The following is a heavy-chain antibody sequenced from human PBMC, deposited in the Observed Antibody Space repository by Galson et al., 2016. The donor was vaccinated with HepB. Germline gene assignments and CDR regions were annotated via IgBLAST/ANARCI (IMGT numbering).Heavy chain of an antibody. D-gene: IGHD6-13*01. J-gene: IGHJ3*02. CDR3: AREAIAAAGTHDAFDI. CDR2: IYSGGST. V-gene: IGHV3-53*01. CDR1: GFSVSSNY. Sequence: SLRLSCAASGFSVSSNYIIWVRQAPGKGLGWVSAIYSGGSTYYADAVKGHFTVSRDNPKNTVYLQMNSLRAEDTAVYYFAREAIAAAGTHDAFDIWGQGTMVTVCS.